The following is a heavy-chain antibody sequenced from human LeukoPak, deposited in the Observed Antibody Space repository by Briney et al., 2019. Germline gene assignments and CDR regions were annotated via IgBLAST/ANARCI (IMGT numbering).Heavy chain of an antibody. CDR2: IIPIFGAA. Sequence: SVKVSCKASGGTFTSYTISWVRQAPGQGLEWVGGIIPIFGAANYAQKFQGRVTITTDESTSTGYMELRSLRSEDTAVYCCARERGYSPESLVIWGERALVTLSS. CDR1: GGTFTSYT. J-gene: IGHJ3*02. CDR3: ARERGYSPESLVI. D-gene: IGHD5-12*01. V-gene: IGHV1-69*05.